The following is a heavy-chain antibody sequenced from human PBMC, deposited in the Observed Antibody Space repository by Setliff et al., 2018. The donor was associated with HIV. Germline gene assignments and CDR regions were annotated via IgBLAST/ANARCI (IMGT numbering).Heavy chain of an antibody. V-gene: IGHV1-3*04. Sequence: ASVKVSCKAFGDTVTGHSIHWVRQAPGQRLEWMGWLNTGNGKTKYSRRFQDRVTFTRDTSARTAYMELRSLRSEDSAVYYCARDRDNFWSGPFDYWGQGTLVTVSS. CDR3: ARDRDNFWSGPFDY. CDR1: GDTVTGHS. D-gene: IGHD3-3*01. CDR2: LNTGNGKT. J-gene: IGHJ4*02.